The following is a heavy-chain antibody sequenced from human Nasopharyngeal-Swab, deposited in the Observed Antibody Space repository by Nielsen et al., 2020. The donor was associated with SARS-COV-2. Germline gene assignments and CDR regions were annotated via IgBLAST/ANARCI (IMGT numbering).Heavy chain of an antibody. CDR3: AREVDDYGDYPGSLVFDY. CDR2: IYYSGST. Sequence: RQAPGKGLEWIGYIYYSGSTNYNPSLKSRVTISVDTSKNQFSLKLSSVTAADTAEYYCAREVDDYGDYPGSLVFDYWGQGTLVTVSS. D-gene: IGHD4-17*01. J-gene: IGHJ4*02. V-gene: IGHV4-59*01.